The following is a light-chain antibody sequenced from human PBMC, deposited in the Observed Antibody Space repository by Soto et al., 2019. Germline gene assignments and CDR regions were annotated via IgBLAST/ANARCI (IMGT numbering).Light chain of an antibody. CDR2: EVS. CDR1: SSDVGDYNF. Sequence: QSVLTQPPSASGSPGQSVTISCTGTSSDVGDYNFVSWYQQHPGKAPKLMIYEVSERPSGVPDRFSGSKSGNTASLTVSGLQXEXEADYYCSSFSGSNNYVFGTGTKLTVL. CDR3: SSFSGSNNYV. J-gene: IGLJ1*01. V-gene: IGLV2-8*01.